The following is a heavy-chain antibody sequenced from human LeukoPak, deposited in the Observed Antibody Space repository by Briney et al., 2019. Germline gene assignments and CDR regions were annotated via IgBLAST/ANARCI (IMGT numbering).Heavy chain of an antibody. D-gene: IGHD5-18*01. CDR1: GGSFSGYY. V-gene: IGHV4-34*01. CDR2: INHSGST. Sequence: SETLSLTCAVYGGSFSGYYWSWIRQPPGKGLEWIGEINHSGSTNYNPSLKSRVTISVDTSKNQFSLKLSSVTAADTAVYYCARMGGYSYGYYYYYMDVRGKGTTVTISS. CDR3: ARMGGYSYGYYYYYMDV. J-gene: IGHJ6*03.